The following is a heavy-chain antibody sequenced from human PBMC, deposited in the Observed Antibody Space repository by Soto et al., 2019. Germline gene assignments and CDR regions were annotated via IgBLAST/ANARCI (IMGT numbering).Heavy chain of an antibody. D-gene: IGHD1-26*01. J-gene: IGHJ4*02. CDR2: IYYSGST. CDR1: GGSISSGGYY. V-gene: IGHV4-31*03. Sequence: QVQLQESGPGLVKPSQTLSLTCTVSGGSISSGGYYWSWIRQHPGKGLEWIGYIYYSGSTYYNPSLKSRITISMDTSKNQFSLKLSSVTAAYTAVYYCAKGDKWESLLDYWGQGTLVTVSS. CDR3: AKGDKWESLLDY.